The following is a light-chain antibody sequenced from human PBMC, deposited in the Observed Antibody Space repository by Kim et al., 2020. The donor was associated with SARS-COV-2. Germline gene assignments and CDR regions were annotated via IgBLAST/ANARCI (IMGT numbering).Light chain of an antibody. CDR3: QQLNSYPFT. V-gene: IGKV1-13*02. CDR1: QDIRSA. CDR2: DAS. J-gene: IGKJ2*01. Sequence: SASVGDRVTITCRASQDIRSALAWYQQRPGKPPTFLIYDASNLQSGVPSRFSGSGSGTDFTLTISSLQPEDFATYHCQQLNSYPFTFGQGTKLEI.